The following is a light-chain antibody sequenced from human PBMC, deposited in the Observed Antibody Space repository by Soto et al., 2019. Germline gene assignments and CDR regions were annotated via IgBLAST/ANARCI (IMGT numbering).Light chain of an antibody. CDR3: QSYDSSQSGYV. J-gene: IGLJ1*01. V-gene: IGLV1-40*01. CDR1: SSNIGAGYE. CDR2: ENH. Sequence: QSVLTQPPSVSEAPGQRVTISCTGSSSNIGAGYEAHWYQQVPGTAPKLLIYENHNRAPGVPDRFYGPKSGTSASLAITGLQAEDKAEYYCQSYDSSQSGYVFGTGTKLTV.